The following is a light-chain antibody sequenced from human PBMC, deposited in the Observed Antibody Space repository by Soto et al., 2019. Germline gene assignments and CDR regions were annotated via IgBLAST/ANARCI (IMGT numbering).Light chain of an antibody. Sequence: DIQMTPSPSTLSASVGDRVTITCRASQRISGWLAWYQRKSGKAPKLMIYEISSLESGVPSRFSGRGSRTEFTLIISSLQPDDFATYCCQQYNPCPWTFGQGTKVDIK. CDR1: QRISGW. CDR2: EIS. V-gene: IGKV1-5*01. J-gene: IGKJ1*01. CDR3: QQYNPCPWT.